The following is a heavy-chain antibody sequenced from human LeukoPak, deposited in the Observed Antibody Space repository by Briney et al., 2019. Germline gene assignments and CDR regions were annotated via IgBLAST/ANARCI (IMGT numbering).Heavy chain of an antibody. J-gene: IGHJ5*02. CDR1: GGTFTSYA. Sequence: GASVKVSCKASGGTFTSYAISWVRQAPGQGLEWMGGVIPIFGTANYAQKFQGRVTITADESTSTAYMELSSLRTEDTAVYYCARHPDIVVVPPAQRFDPWGQGTLVTVSS. CDR3: ARHPDIVVVPPAQRFDP. CDR2: VIPIFGTA. D-gene: IGHD2-2*01. V-gene: IGHV1-69*13.